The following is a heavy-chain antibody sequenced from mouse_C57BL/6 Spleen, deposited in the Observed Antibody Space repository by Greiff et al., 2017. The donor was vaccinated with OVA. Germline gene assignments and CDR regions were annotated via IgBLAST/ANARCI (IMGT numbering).Heavy chain of an antibody. Sequence: QVQLQQSGPELVKPGASVKISCKASGYAFSSSWMNWVKQRPGKGLEWIGRIYPGDGDTNYNGKFKGKATLTADKSSSTAYMQLSSLTSEDSAVYFCARSDTTRFAYWGQGTLVTVSA. CDR3: ARSDTTRFAY. J-gene: IGHJ3*01. V-gene: IGHV1-82*01. CDR1: GYAFSSSW. CDR2: IYPGDGDT. D-gene: IGHD2-12*01.